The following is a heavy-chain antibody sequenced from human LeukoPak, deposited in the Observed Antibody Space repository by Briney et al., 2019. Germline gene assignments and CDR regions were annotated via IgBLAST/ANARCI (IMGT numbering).Heavy chain of an antibody. D-gene: IGHD1-1*01. J-gene: IGHJ5*02. CDR1: RLAFKSYA. CDR2: IGGSNGIT. Sequence: GGCLRLSCAASRLAFKSYAMSGVGQAPGKGVEWGSVIGGSNGITFYVGSGKGRLTISRENSKDTLYLQMTTLRAEDTTVHHCARNDNSNWSYFPPSGQGPPATVSS. V-gene: IGHV3-23*01. CDR3: ARNDNSNWSYFPP.